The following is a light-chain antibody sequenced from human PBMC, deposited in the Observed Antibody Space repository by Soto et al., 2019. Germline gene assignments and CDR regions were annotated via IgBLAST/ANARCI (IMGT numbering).Light chain of an antibody. Sequence: DIQMTQSPSTLSASVGARVTITCRASQSISSWLAWYQQKPGKAPKLLIYDASSLEGGVPSRFSGSGSGTEFTLTICSLQPDDFATYYCQQYNSYPLTFGGGTKVEIK. CDR2: DAS. CDR1: QSISSW. J-gene: IGKJ4*01. CDR3: QQYNSYPLT. V-gene: IGKV1-5*01.